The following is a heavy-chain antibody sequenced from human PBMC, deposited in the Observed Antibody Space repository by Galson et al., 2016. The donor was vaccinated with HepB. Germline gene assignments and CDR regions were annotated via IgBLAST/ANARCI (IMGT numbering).Heavy chain of an antibody. CDR1: GGSISSSSYY. CDR3: ARHGHSGWYGWFAP. V-gene: IGHV4-39*01. CDR2: NYYVGNT. Sequence: ETLSLTCTVSGGSISSSSYYWGWFRQPPGKRLEWIGSNYYVGNTFYNPSLKARVPISVDTSKNQFSLKLTSATVADTAVYYCARHGHSGWYGWFAPWGHGTLVTVST. D-gene: IGHD6-19*01. J-gene: IGHJ5*02.